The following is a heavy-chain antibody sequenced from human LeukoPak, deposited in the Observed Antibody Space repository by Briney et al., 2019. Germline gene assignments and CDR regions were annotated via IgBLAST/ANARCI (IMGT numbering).Heavy chain of an antibody. CDR1: GFTFSSYS. CDR2: ISSSSSAI. V-gene: IGHV3-48*01. CDR3: ARQHCSGGDCYFFD. D-gene: IGHD2-15*01. J-gene: IGHJ4*02. Sequence: SGGSLRLSCAASGFTFSSYSMNWVRQAPGKGLEWVSYISSSSSAIYYADSVKGRFTISRDNAKNSLYLQMNSLRAEDTAVYYCARQHCSGGDCYFFDWGQGTLVTVSS.